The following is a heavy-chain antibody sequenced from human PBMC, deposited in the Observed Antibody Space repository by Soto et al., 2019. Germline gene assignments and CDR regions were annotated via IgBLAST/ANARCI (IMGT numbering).Heavy chain of an antibody. D-gene: IGHD6-13*01. CDR1: GFTFSSYG. CDR2: IWYDGSNK. Sequence: GGSLRLSCAASGFTFSSYGMHWVRQAPGKGLEWVAVIWYDGSNKYYADSVKGRFTISRDNSKNTLYLQMNSLRAEDTAVYYCARAGIAVAGTSYYYYGMDVWGQGTTVTVSS. J-gene: IGHJ6*02. V-gene: IGHV3-33*01. CDR3: ARAGIAVAGTSYYYYGMDV.